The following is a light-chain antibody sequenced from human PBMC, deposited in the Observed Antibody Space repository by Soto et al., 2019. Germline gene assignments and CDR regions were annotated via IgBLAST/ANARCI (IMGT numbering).Light chain of an antibody. V-gene: IGKV3-20*01. CDR1: QSVSSSY. Sequence: EIVLTQSPGTLSLSPGERATLSCRASQSVSSSYLAWYQQKPGQAPRLLIYGASSRATGIPDRFSGSGSGTDFTLTISRLEPEDFAVYYCQQYDKWPLTFGGGTTVDIK. CDR2: GAS. J-gene: IGKJ4*01. CDR3: QQYDKWPLT.